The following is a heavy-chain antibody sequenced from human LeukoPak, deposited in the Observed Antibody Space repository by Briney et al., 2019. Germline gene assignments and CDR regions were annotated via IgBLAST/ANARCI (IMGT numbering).Heavy chain of an antibody. J-gene: IGHJ4*02. Sequence: GSLRLSCAASGFTFSSYSMNWVRQATGKGLEWVSAIGTAGDTYYPGSVKGRFTISRENAKNSLYLQMNSLRAGDTAVYYCARGTMVRGVKGKYYFDYWGQGTLVTVSS. D-gene: IGHD3-10*01. CDR2: IGTAGDT. V-gene: IGHV3-13*01. CDR1: GFTFSSYS. CDR3: ARGTMVRGVKGKYYFDY.